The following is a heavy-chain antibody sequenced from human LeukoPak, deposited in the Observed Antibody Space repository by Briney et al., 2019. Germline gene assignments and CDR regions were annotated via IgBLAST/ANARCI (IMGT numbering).Heavy chain of an antibody. D-gene: IGHD2-21*02. J-gene: IGHJ4*02. CDR3: AKDLMVTATYYFDY. CDR2: ISDSGGST. CDR1: GFTFSNYA. V-gene: IGHV3-23*01. Sequence: PGESLRLSCAASGFTFSNYAMSWVRQAPGKGLEWVSAISDSGGSTYYADSVKGRFTISRDNSKNTLYLQVNSLRAEDTAVYYCAKDLMVTATYYFDYWGQGTLVTVSS.